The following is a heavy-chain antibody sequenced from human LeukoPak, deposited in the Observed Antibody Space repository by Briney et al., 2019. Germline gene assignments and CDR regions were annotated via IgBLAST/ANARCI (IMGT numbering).Heavy chain of an antibody. CDR3: ARPCTSGQTPDAFDI. V-gene: IGHV4-39*01. CDR2: IYYSGST. CDR1: GVSIISTNYY. J-gene: IGHJ3*02. Sequence: PSETLSLTCTVSGVSIISTNYYWGWIRQPPGKGLEWIGTIYYSGSTYYNPSLKSRVTISVDSSKNQFSLKLNSVPAADTAVYYCARPCTSGQTPDAFDIWGQRTMVTVS. D-gene: IGHD1-14*01.